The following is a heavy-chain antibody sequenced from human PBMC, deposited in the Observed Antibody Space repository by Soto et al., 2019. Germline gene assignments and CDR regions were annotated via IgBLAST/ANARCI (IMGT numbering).Heavy chain of an antibody. J-gene: IGHJ6*02. Sequence: GGSLRLSCAASGFTFSSYGMHWVRQAPGKGLEWVAVIWYDGSNKYYADSVKGRFTISRDNSKNTLYLQMNSLRAEDTAVYYCARDNMGSNYYYYGMDVWGQGTTVTVS. V-gene: IGHV3-33*01. CDR3: ARDNMGSNYYYYGMDV. D-gene: IGHD1-26*01. CDR1: GFTFSSYG. CDR2: IWYDGSNK.